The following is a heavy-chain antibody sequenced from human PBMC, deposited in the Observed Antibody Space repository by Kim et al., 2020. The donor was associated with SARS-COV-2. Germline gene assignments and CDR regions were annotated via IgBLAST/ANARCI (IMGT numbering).Heavy chain of an antibody. CDR2: ISYDGSNK. D-gene: IGHD2-15*01. CDR3: AKDLNRYCSGGSCYPGDY. CDR1: GFTFSSYG. V-gene: IGHV3-30*18. Sequence: GGSLRLSCAASGFTFSSYGMHWVRQAPGKGLEWVAVISYDGSNKYYADSVKGRFTISRDNSKNTLYLQMNSLRAEDTAVYYCAKDLNRYCSGGSCYPGDYWGQGALVTVSS. J-gene: IGHJ4*02.